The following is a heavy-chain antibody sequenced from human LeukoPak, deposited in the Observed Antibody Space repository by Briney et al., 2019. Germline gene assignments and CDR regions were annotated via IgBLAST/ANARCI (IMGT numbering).Heavy chain of an antibody. D-gene: IGHD6-25*01. J-gene: IGHJ4*02. V-gene: IGHV3-30*02. CDR1: GFAFNDFA. Sequence: TGGSLRLSCAASGFAFNDFAMYWVRQAPGKGLDWVALIRRDGSHKYYAHSIKGRFTISRDNSKNTLYLQMSSLRAEDTAVYYCANSSIMFAAGRLGSIDFWGQGTLVTVSS. CDR3: ANSSIMFAAGRLGSIDF. CDR2: IRRDGSHK.